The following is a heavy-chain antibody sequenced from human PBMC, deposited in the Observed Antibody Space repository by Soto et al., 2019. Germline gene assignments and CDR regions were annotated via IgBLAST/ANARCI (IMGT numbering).Heavy chain of an antibody. CDR3: ARVGLVGGNYYDSSGYDPLDY. V-gene: IGHV4-38-2*01. D-gene: IGHD3-22*01. J-gene: IGHJ4*02. CDR2: IYYGGTT. CDR1: VEPMTGGYD. Sequence: KASDTMSLTCDVSVEPMTGGYDCGWIRQSPGKGLEWIGSIYYGGTTYYNPSLRSRLAISIDTSKNQFSLRLSSVTAADTAVYYCARVGLVGGNYYDSSGYDPLDYWGQGTLVTVSS.